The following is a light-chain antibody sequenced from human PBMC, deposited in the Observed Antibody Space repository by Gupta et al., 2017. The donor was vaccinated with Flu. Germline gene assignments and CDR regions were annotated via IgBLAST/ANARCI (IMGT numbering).Light chain of an antibody. CDR2: YAS. CDR1: QNIGGA. CDR3: QQSSDLPWT. V-gene: IGKV6-21*01. J-gene: IGKJ1*01. Sequence: EIVLTQSPDFQSVTPKEKVTITCRASQNIGGALHWYQQKPDQSPKLLIKYASQSFSGVTSRFSGSGSGTDFTLTINSLEAEDAATYYCQQSSDLPWTFGQGTKVEIK.